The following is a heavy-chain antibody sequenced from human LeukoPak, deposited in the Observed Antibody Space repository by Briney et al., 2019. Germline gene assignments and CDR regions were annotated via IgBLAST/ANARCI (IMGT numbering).Heavy chain of an antibody. V-gene: IGHV3-23*01. CDR3: AKDLAAADPYYYYGMDV. CDR2: ISGSGGST. J-gene: IGHJ6*02. D-gene: IGHD6-13*01. Sequence: GGSLRLSCAASGFTFSSYAMSWVRQAPGKGLEWVSAISGSGGSTYYADPVKGRFTISRDNSKNTLYLQMNSLRAEDTAVYYCAKDLAAADPYYYYGMDVWGQGTTVTVSS. CDR1: GFTFSSYA.